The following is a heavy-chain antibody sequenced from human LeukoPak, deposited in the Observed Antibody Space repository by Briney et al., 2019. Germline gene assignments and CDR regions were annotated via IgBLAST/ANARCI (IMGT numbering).Heavy chain of an antibody. CDR1: GGSISSGSYY. J-gene: IGHJ5*02. CDR3: AREAHGSSNNPPLTTNWFDP. D-gene: IGHD6-13*01. CDR2: IYTSGST. Sequence: PSETLSLTCTVSGGSISSGSYYWSWIRQPAGKGLEWIGRIYTSGSTNYNPSLKSRVTISVDTSKNQFSLKLSSVTAADTAVYYCAREAHGSSNNPPLTTNWFDPWGQGTLVTVSS. V-gene: IGHV4-61*02.